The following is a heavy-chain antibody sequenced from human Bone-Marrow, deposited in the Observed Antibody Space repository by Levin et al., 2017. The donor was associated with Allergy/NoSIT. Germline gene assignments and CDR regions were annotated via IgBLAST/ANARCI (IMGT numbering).Heavy chain of an antibody. CDR3: ARVPGILDYAMDV. CDR2: INPNSGAT. V-gene: IGHV1-2*02. J-gene: IGHJ6*02. CDR1: GYTFTGYY. D-gene: IGHD2-15*01. Sequence: KTGGSLRLSCKASGYTFTGYYMHWVRQAPGQGLEWMGWINPNSGATNYAQKFQGRVTMTSDTSISTAYMELSRLRSDDTAVYYCARVPGILDYAMDVWGQGTTVTVSS.